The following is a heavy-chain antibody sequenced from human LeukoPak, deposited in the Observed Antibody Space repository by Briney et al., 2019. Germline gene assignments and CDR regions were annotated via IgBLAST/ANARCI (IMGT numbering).Heavy chain of an antibody. CDR1: GFTFSNYA. V-gene: IGHV3-30*04. J-gene: IGHJ4*02. D-gene: IGHD2-21*02. CDR2: ISYDGGNK. Sequence: GGSLRLSCAASGFTFSNYAMHWVRQAPGKGLEWVAVISYDGGNKYYADSVKGRFTISRDNSKNTLYLQMNSLGAEDTAVYYCARDEAYCGGDCYSFFDYWGQGTLVTVSS. CDR3: ARDEAYCGGDCYSFFDY.